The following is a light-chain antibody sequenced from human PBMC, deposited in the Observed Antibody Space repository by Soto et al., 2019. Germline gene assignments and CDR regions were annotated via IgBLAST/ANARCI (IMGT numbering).Light chain of an antibody. J-gene: IGLJ2*01. CDR3: QSYDSSFVV. CDR2: ENN. CDR1: SGSIANNY. Sequence: NFMLTQPHSVSESPGKTVTISFTRSSGSIANNYMQWYQQRPGSAPTTVIFENNQRPSGVPDRFSGSTDGSSNSASLTISGLQTEDEADYYCQSYDSSFVVFGGGTKLTVL. V-gene: IGLV6-57*04.